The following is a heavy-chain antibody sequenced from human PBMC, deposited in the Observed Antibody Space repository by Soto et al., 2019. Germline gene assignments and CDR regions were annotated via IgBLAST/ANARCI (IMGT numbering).Heavy chain of an antibody. D-gene: IGHD3-22*01. CDR3: ARLPPSRPPHYYDSSGYYSDYYYGMDV. J-gene: IGHJ6*02. CDR1: GYSFTSYW. V-gene: IGHV5-10-1*01. Sequence: PGESLKISCKGSGYSFTSYWISWVRQMPGKGLEWMGRIDPSDSYTNYSPSFQGHVTISADKSISTAYLQWSSLKASDTAMYYCARLPPSRPPHYYDSSGYYSDYYYGMDVWGQGTTVTVSS. CDR2: IDPSDSYT.